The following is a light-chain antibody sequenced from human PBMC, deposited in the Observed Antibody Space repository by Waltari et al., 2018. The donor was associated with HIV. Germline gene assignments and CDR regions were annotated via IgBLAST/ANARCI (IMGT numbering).Light chain of an antibody. CDR3: GTWDSSLSLYV. V-gene: IGLV1-51*01. J-gene: IGLJ1*01. CDR2: DND. Sequence: TQPPSVSAPPGQRVAISCSGGSSNLANNYVSWYQQVPGRAPRLLIYDNDKRPSGISDRFSASKAGMSATLVITGLQIVDEADYYCGTWDSSLSLYVF. CDR1: SSNLANNY.